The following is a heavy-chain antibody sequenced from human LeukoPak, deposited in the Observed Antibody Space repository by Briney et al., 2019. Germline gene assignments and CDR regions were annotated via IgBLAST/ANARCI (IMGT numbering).Heavy chain of an antibody. J-gene: IGHJ4*02. Sequence: ASVKVSCKASGYSFTAYYMHWVRQAPGQGLEWMGWISAYNGNTNYAQKLQGRVTMTTDTSTSTAYMELRSLRSDDTAVYYCARRWSGYREGDYWGQGTLVTVS. D-gene: IGHD3-3*01. V-gene: IGHV1-18*04. CDR1: GYSFTAYY. CDR3: ARRWSGYREGDY. CDR2: ISAYNGNT.